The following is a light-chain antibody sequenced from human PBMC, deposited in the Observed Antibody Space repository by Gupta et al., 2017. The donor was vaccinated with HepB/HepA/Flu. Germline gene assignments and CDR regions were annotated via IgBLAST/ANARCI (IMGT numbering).Light chain of an antibody. V-gene: IGLV1-40*01. Sequence: QAVFPQPPPVSGAPGLKVTLSFTGSSSNIGAIYDVHWYQQLPGTAPKFLIYDNNNRPSGVPERFSVSKSGTSATLAITGLQAEDEADYYCQSYDSLSGSVIFGGGTRLTVL. CDR2: DNN. CDR3: QSYDSLSGSVI. CDR1: SSNIGAIYD. J-gene: IGLJ2*01.